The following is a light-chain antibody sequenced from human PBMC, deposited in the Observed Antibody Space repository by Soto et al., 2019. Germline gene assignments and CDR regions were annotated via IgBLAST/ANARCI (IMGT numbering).Light chain of an antibody. CDR2: GAS. CDR1: QSVSSNY. Sequence: EIVLTQSPGTLSLSRGERATLSCRASQSVSSNYLAWYQVKPGQAPRLLIYGASSRATGIPDRFTGSGSGTDFTLTISRLEPEDFAVYYCQQYVRSPPWTFGQGTKVEIK. CDR3: QQYVRSPPWT. V-gene: IGKV3-20*01. J-gene: IGKJ1*01.